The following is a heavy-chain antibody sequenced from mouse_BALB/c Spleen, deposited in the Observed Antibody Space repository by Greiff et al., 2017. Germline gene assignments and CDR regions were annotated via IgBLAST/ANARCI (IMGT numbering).Heavy chain of an antibody. D-gene: IGHD2-4*01. CDR3: ARGDYDYDNYAMDY. CDR1: GYAFTSYN. J-gene: IGHJ4*01. CDR2: IDPYNGGT. V-gene: IGHV1S135*01. Sequence: VQLQPSGPELVKPGASVKVSCKASGYAFTSYNMYWVKQSHGKSLEWIGYIDPYNGGTSYNQKFKGKATLTVDKSSSTAYMHLNSLTSEDSAVYYCARGDYDYDNYAMDYWGQGTSVTVSS.